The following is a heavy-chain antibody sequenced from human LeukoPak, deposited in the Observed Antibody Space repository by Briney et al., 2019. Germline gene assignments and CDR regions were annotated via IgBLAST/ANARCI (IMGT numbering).Heavy chain of an antibody. V-gene: IGHV1-69*02. Sequence: SVKVSCKASGGTFSSYTISWVRQAPGQGLEWMGRIIPILGIANYAQRFQGRATITADKSTSTAYMELSSLRSEDTAVYYCARGGYYDSSGYLDAFDIWGQGTIVTVSS. CDR3: ARGGYYDSSGYLDAFDI. J-gene: IGHJ3*02. CDR2: IIPILGIA. D-gene: IGHD3-22*01. CDR1: GGTFSSYT.